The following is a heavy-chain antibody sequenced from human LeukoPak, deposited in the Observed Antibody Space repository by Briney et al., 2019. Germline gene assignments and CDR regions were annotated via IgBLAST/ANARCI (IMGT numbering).Heavy chain of an antibody. J-gene: IGHJ4*02. Sequence: PSQTLSLTCAVSGGSISSGGYSWSWIRQPPGKGLEWIGYIYHSGSTYYNPSLKSRVTISVDTSKNQFSLQLTSVTAADAAVYYCARSSDSSGYYGGGIIDYWGQGTLVTVSS. V-gene: IGHV4-30-2*01. D-gene: IGHD6-19*01. CDR1: GGSISSGGYS. CDR2: IYHSGST. CDR3: ARSSDSSGYYGGGIIDY.